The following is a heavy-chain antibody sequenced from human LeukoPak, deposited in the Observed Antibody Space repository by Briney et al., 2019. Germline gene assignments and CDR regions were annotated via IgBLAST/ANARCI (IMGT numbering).Heavy chain of an antibody. Sequence: GGSLKLSCAASGFTLSGSTMHWVRQASGKGLEWVGRIRNKAYSYATAYAASVKGRFTISRDDSKNTAYLQMINLKTEDTAVYYCSGSWTYYFGSGSFRWGQGTLVTVSS. J-gene: IGHJ4*02. V-gene: IGHV3-73*01. CDR3: SGSWTYYFGSGSFR. CDR2: IRNKAYSYAT. D-gene: IGHD3-10*01. CDR1: GFTLSGST.